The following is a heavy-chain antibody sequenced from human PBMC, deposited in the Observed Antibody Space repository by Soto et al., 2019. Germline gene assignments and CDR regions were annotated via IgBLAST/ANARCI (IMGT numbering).Heavy chain of an antibody. V-gene: IGHV4-30-4*01. CDR3: ARASSLWFGDYYYYGMDV. D-gene: IGHD3-10*01. CDR2: IYYSGST. Sequence: PSETLSLTCTVSGGSISSGDYYWSWIRQPPGKGLEWIGYIYYSGSTYYNPSLKGRVTISVDTSKNQFSLKLSSVTAADTAVYYCARASSLWFGDYYYYGMDVWGQGTTVTVSS. CDR1: GGSISSGDYY. J-gene: IGHJ6*02.